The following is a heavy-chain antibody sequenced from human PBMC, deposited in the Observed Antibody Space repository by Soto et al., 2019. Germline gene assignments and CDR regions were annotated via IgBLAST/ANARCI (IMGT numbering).Heavy chain of an antibody. CDR1: GFTFNNFG. Sequence: QVHLAESGGGVVQPGRSLRLSCVASGFTFNNFGMRWVRQAPGKGLEWLAVIWFDGSTTYYADSVRGRCTISRDNSKNTLYLEINSLRAEDTAVYYCAKNHNYYDRSGHYYGDGGFDYWGQGTRVTVSS. CDR2: IWFDGSTT. V-gene: IGHV3-33*03. D-gene: IGHD3-22*01. J-gene: IGHJ4*02. CDR3: AKNHNYYDRSGHYYGDGGFDY.